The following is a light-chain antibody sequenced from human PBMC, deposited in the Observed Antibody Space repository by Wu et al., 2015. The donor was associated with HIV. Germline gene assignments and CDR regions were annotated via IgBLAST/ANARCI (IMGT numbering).Light chain of an antibody. CDR1: QDVSSTY. CDR2: GVS. V-gene: IGKV3-20*01. CDR3: HQYGSSPQT. J-gene: IGKJ1*01. Sequence: SPGRSHLSCRATQDVSSTYLGWYQQKPGQAPRLLIYGVSSRATGIPDGFSGSGSGTDFTLTISRLEPEDFAVYYCHQYGSSPQTFGQGTKVEIK.